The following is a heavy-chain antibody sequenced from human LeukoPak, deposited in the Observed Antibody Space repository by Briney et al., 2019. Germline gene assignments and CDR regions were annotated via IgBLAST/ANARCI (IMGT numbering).Heavy chain of an antibody. CDR1: GGTFSSYA. J-gene: IGHJ4*02. CDR3: ASHYDFWSGYLH. V-gene: IGHV1-69*13. Sequence: SVKVSCKASGGTFSSYAISWVRQAPGQGLEWMGGIIPIFGTANYAQKFQGRVTITADESTSTAYMELSSLRSEDAAVYYCASHYDFWSGYLHWGQGTLVTVSS. D-gene: IGHD3-3*01. CDR2: IIPIFGTA.